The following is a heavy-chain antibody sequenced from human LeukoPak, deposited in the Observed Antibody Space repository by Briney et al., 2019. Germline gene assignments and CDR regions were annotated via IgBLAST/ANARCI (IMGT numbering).Heavy chain of an antibody. Sequence: SETLSLTCTVSGGSISSSSYYWGWIRQPPGKGLEWIGSIYYSGSTYYNPSLKSRATISVDTSKNQFSLKLSSVTAADTAVYYCARHLYYYGSGSYYLFDYWGQGTLVTVSS. CDR3: ARHLYYYGSGSYYLFDY. CDR2: IYYSGST. V-gene: IGHV4-39*01. D-gene: IGHD3-10*01. J-gene: IGHJ4*02. CDR1: GGSISSSSYY.